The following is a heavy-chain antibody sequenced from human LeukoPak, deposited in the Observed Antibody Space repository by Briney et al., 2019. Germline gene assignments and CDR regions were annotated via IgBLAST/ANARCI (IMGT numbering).Heavy chain of an antibody. CDR2: INSKTDGGTT. V-gene: IGHV3-15*01. J-gene: IGHJ4*02. D-gene: IGHD3-10*01. CDR3: TTTAVYYYGSGSYGLFDY. CDR1: GFTFSNAW. Sequence: GGSLRLSCAASGFTFSNAWMSWVRQAPGKGLEWVGRINSKTDGGTTDYAAPVKGRFTISRDDSKNTLYLQMNSLKTEDTAVYYCTTTAVYYYGSGSYGLFDYWGQGTLVTVSS.